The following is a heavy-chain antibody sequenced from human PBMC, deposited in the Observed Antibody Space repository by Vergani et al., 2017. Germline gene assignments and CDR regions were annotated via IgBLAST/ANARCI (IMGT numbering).Heavy chain of an antibody. D-gene: IGHD2-15*01. V-gene: IGHV1-69*01. J-gene: IGHJ5*02. Sequence: QVQLVESGGGVVQPGRSLRLSCAASGFTFSSYAISWVRQAPGQGLEWMGGIIPIFGTANYAQKFRGRVTITADESTSTAYMELSSLRSEDTAVYYCARDRPSGSKKNNWFDPWGQGTLVTVSS. CDR2: IIPIFGTA. CDR1: GFTFSSYA. CDR3: ARDRPSGSKKNNWFDP.